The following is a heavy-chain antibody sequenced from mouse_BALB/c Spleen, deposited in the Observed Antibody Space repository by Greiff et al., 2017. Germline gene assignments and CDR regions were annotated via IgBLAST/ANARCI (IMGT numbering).Heavy chain of an antibody. D-gene: IGHD2-14*01. V-gene: IGHV2-6-2*01. CDR3: ARHGRYEDAMDY. CDR1: GFSLTSYG. J-gene: IGHJ4*01. CDR2: IWSDGST. Sequence: VKLQESGPDLVAPSQSLSITCTVSGFSLTSYGVHWVRQPPGKGLEWLVVIWSDGSTTYNSALKSRLSISKDNSKSQVFLKMNSLQTDDTAMYYCARHGRYEDAMDYWGQGTSVTVSS.